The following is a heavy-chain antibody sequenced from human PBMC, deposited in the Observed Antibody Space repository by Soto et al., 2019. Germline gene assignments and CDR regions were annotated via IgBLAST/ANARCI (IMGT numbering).Heavy chain of an antibody. V-gene: IGHV4-39*01. CDR2: IYYSGST. CDR3: ARTYSGYYYYMDV. Sequence: SETLSRTCTVSGGSISSSSYYWGWIRQPTGKGLEWIGSIYYSGSTYYNPSLKSRVTISVDTSKNQFSLKLSSVTAADTAVYYCARTYSGYYYYMDVWGKGTTVTVSS. J-gene: IGHJ6*03. CDR1: GGSISSSSYY. D-gene: IGHD1-26*01.